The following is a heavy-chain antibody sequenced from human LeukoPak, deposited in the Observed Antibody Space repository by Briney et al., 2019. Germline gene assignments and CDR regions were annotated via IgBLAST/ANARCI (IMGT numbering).Heavy chain of an antibody. D-gene: IGHD3-10*01. J-gene: IGHJ6*03. CDR1: GYTFTSYD. V-gene: IGHV1-8*03. Sequence: ASVKVSCKASGYTFTSYDINWVRQATGQGLEWMGWMNLNSGNTGYAQKFQGRVTITRNTSISTAYMELSSLRSEDTAVYYCARRITMVRGVISDYMDVWGKGTTVTVSS. CDR3: ARRITMVRGVISDYMDV. CDR2: MNLNSGNT.